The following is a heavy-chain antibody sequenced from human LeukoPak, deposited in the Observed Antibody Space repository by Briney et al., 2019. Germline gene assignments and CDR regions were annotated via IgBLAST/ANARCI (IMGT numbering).Heavy chain of an antibody. CDR3: AKDLSSAITSALVLDV. D-gene: IGHD3-22*01. V-gene: IGHV3-9*01. CDR1: GFTFDDYA. J-gene: IGHJ6*02. CDR2: ITWNRDNI. Sequence: GRSLRLSCTVSGFTFDDYAMHWARHTPGKGLEWVAGITWNRDNIGYGDSVKGRFTISRDNVKNVLYLQMNSLRPEDTALYYCAKDLSSAITSALVLDVWGQGTTVTVS.